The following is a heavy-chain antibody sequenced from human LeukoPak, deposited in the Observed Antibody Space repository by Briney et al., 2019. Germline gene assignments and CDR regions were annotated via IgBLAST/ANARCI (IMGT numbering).Heavy chain of an antibody. CDR2: ISSSGST. CDR3: ARGPYSYDSSGAFDI. J-gene: IGHJ3*02. CDR1: GDSISSGDNY. Sequence: SETLSLTCTVSGDSISSGDNYWSWIRQPAGKGLEWIGRISSSGSTNYNPSLKSRVTISVDTSKNQFSLKLSSVTAADTAVYFCARGPYSYDSSGAFDIWGQGTMVTVSS. V-gene: IGHV4-61*02. D-gene: IGHD3-22*01.